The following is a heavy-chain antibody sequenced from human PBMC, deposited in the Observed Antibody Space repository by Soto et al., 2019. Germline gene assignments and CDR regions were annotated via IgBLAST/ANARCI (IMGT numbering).Heavy chain of an antibody. CDR1: GSTFTSYD. V-gene: IGHV1-8*01. J-gene: IGHJ5*02. D-gene: IGHD3-3*01. CDR3: VRGYEGHYDFWRFDP. Sequence: QVQLVQSGAEVKKPGASVKVSCKASGSTFTSYDINWVRQATGQGLEWMGWMNPNSGNTGYAHKFQGRVTMTRNTSISTADMELNSLRSEATAVYYCVRGYEGHYDFWRFDPLRQGPLVTFSS. CDR2: MNPNSGNT.